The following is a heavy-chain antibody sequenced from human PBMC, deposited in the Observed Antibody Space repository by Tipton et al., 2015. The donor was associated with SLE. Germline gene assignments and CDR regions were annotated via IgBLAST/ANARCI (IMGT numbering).Heavy chain of an antibody. D-gene: IGHD3-10*01. V-gene: IGHV3-66*02. J-gene: IGHJ4*02. CDR3: ARDPYYYGSGSSDY. Sequence: SLRLSCAASGFTVSSNYMSWVSQAPGKGLEWVSVIYSGGSTYYADSVKGRFTISRDNSKNTLYLQMNSLRAEDTAVYYCARDPYYYGSGSSDYWGQGTLVTVSS. CDR2: IYSGGST. CDR1: GFTVSSNY.